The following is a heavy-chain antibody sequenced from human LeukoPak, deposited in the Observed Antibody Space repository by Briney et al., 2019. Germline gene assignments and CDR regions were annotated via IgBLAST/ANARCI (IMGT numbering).Heavy chain of an antibody. Sequence: GASVKVSCKASGYIFTGYNMHWVRQAPGQGLEWMGRINPNSDDTNYAQKFQGRVTMPRDTSISTAYMELSSLRSDDTAVYYCARDIDYGGNYWYFDLWGRGTLVTVSS. CDR2: INPNSDDT. CDR1: GYIFTGYN. V-gene: IGHV1-2*06. CDR3: ARDIDYGGNYWYFDL. D-gene: IGHD4-23*01. J-gene: IGHJ2*01.